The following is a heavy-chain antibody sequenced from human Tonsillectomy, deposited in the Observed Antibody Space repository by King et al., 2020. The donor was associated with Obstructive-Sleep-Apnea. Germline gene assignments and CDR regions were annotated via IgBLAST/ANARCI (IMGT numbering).Heavy chain of an antibody. CDR2: IYYSGST. V-gene: IGHV4-31*03. Sequence: VQLQESGPGLVKPSQTLSLTCTVSGGSISSGGYYWSWIRQHPGKGLEWIGNIYYSGSTYYNPSLKSRVTISVDTSKNQFSLKLSSVTAADTAVYYCARLSSSSWGEWFDPWGQGTLVTVSS. J-gene: IGHJ5*02. D-gene: IGHD6-13*01. CDR1: GGSISSGGYY. CDR3: ARLSSSSWGEWFDP.